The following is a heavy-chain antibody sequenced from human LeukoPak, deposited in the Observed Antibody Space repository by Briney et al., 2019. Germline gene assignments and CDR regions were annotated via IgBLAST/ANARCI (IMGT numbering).Heavy chain of an antibody. CDR2: IKSKTDGGTP. D-gene: IGHD2-15*01. CDR1: GFTLRMAW. CDR3: TTDEHVPRYCSCDTCYSWAYY. V-gene: IGHV3-15*01. Sequence: GGSLRLSRPAPGFTLRMAWLSWVRQAPGKGPEWVGRIKSKTDGGTPGNAGPVKGRFTISRDDSKKTLLLQMNSLKTEDAAVYYCTTDEHVPRYCSCDTCYSWAYYWGRGTLVTVSA. J-gene: IGHJ4*02.